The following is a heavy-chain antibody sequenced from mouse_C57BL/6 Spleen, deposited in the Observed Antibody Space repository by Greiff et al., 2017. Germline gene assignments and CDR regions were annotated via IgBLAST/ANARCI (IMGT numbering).Heavy chain of an antibody. Sequence: VQLQQSGPELVKPGASVKIPCKASGYTFTDSNMDWVKQSHGKSLEWIGDINPNNGGTSYNQKFKGKATLTVDKSSSTAYMELRSLTSEYTAVYYCATANWDPWFAYWGQGTLVTVSA. CDR2: INPNNGGT. D-gene: IGHD4-1*01. J-gene: IGHJ3*01. V-gene: IGHV1-18*01. CDR3: ATANWDPWFAY. CDR1: GYTFTDSN.